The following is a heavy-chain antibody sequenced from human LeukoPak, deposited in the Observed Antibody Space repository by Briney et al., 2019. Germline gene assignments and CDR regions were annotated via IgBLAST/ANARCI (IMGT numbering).Heavy chain of an antibody. D-gene: IGHD3-3*01. V-gene: IGHV4-59*11. CDR3: ARGTVFGVITPQYFHY. CDR2: VFYGGIT. CDR1: AGSISTPY. J-gene: IGHJ4*02. Sequence: SPSETLSLTCSVSAGSISTPYWRWIRQSPGKGLEWIGFVFYGGITNYNPSLKSRVTISLDTSKNQFSLKLTSVTAADTAVYYCARGTVFGVITPQYFHYWGQGTRVTVSS.